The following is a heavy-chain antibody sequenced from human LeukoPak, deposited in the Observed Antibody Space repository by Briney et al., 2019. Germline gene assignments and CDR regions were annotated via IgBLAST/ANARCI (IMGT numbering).Heavy chain of an antibody. J-gene: IGHJ3*02. V-gene: IGHV1-18*01. CDR3: ARTTPKDIVVVVAAMYAFDI. CDR1: GYTFTSYG. Sequence: GASVKVSCKASGYTFTSYGISWVRQAPGRGLEWMGWISAYNGNTNYAQKLQGGVTMTTDTSTSTAYMELRSLRSDDTAVYYCARTTPKDIVVVVAAMYAFDIWGQGTMVTVSS. D-gene: IGHD2-15*01. CDR2: ISAYNGNT.